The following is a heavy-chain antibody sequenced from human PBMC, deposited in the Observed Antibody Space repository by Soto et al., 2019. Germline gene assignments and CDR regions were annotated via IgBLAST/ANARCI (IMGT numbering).Heavy chain of an antibody. D-gene: IGHD3-9*01. CDR1: GFTFSSYW. CDR2: IKQDGSEK. CDR3: ARDLGLTRSSYYGMDV. Sequence: EVQLVESGGGLVQPGGSLRLSCAASGFTFSSYWMSWVRQAPGKGLEWVANIKQDGSEKYYVDSVKGRFTISRDNAKNTLYLQMNSLRAEDTAVYYCARDLGLTRSSYYGMDVWGQGTTVTVSS. J-gene: IGHJ6*02. V-gene: IGHV3-7*01.